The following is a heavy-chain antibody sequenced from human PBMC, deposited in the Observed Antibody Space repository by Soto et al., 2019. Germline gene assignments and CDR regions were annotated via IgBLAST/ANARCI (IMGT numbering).Heavy chain of an antibody. D-gene: IGHD6-13*01. V-gene: IGHV3-21*01. CDR3: ASRAAAGNDY. J-gene: IGHJ4*02. CDR2: ISSSSSYI. Sequence: GGSLRLSCAASGFTFSSYSMNWVRQAPGKGLEWVSSISSSSSYIYYADSVKGRFTISRDNSKNTLYLQMNSLRAEDTAVYYCASRAAAGNDYWGQGTLVTVSS. CDR1: GFTFSSYS.